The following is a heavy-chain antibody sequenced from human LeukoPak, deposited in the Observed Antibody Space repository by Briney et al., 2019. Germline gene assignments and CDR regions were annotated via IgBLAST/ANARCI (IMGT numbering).Heavy chain of an antibody. V-gene: IGHV1-69*13. Sequence: ASVKVSCKASGGTFSSYAISWVRQAPGQGLEWMGGIIPIFGTANYAQKFQGRVTITADESTSPAYMELSSLRSEDTAVYYCARGDLYCSSTSCSYYFDYWGQGTLVTVSS. CDR1: GGTFSSYA. D-gene: IGHD2-2*01. J-gene: IGHJ4*02. CDR2: IIPIFGTA. CDR3: ARGDLYCSSTSCSYYFDY.